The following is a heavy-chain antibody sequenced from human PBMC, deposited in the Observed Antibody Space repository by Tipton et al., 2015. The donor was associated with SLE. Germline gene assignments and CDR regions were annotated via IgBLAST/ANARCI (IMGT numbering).Heavy chain of an antibody. CDR2: IYHTGST. J-gene: IGHJ6*03. CDR1: GVSISTGYC. CDR3: ARDSRYQLTYYYMDV. V-gene: IGHV4-38-2*02. Sequence: TLSLTCTVSGVSISTGYCWGWSRPPPGKGLEWIGNIYHTGSTYYNPSLKSRVTISLDTSKNQFSLNLSSVTAADTAVYYCARDSRYQLTYYYMDVWGKGTTVTVSS. D-gene: IGHD2-2*01.